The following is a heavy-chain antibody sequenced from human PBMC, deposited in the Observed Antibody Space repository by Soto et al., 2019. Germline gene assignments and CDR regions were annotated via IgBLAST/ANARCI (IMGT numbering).Heavy chain of an antibody. D-gene: IGHD5-18*01. Sequence: QVHLVQSGAEVKKPGASVKVSCKTSGYTFTNNVIHWVCQAPGQRFEWMGWANAGNDNTKWSREFQGRLTLTKDTSATTAYMELISLTSEDAAIYFCEREVPYGYSRFDYWGQGTLVTVSS. V-gene: IGHV1-3*01. CDR3: EREVPYGYSRFDY. CDR2: ANAGNDNT. CDR1: GYTFTNNV. J-gene: IGHJ4*02.